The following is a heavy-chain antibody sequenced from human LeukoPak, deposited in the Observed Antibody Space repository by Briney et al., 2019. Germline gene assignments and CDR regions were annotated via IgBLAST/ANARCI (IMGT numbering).Heavy chain of an antibody. V-gene: IGHV1-18*01. Sequence: ASVKVSCKASGYTFSTYGISWVRQAPGQGLEWMAWISAYNTNTNYAQKLQGRVTMTTDTSTSTAYMELRSLRSDDTAVYYCARVNCSGGSCYSSWLPYYYYYYMDVWGKGTTVTVSS. CDR1: GYTFSTYG. CDR2: ISAYNTNT. J-gene: IGHJ6*03. D-gene: IGHD2-15*01. CDR3: ARVNCSGGSCYSSWLPYYYYYYMDV.